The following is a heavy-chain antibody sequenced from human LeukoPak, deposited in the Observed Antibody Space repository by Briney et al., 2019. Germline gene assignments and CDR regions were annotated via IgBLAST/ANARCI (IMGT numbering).Heavy chain of an antibody. CDR1: GGSINTYY. CDR3: ARSGAKPSGGAFDF. CDR2: LYYSGSN. Sequence: MPSETLSLTCTVSGGSINTYYWSWIRQPPGKGLQWIVYLYYSGSNNFTPSLRSRLTISVDTSKNQFSLKLSSVTAADTAVYYCARSGAKPSGGAFDFWGQGTMVTVSS. V-gene: IGHV4-59*08. D-gene: IGHD1-26*01. J-gene: IGHJ3*01.